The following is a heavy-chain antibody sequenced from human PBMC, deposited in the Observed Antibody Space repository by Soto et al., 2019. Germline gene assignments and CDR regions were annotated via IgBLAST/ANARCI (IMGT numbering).Heavy chain of an antibody. CDR2: ISGSGGST. V-gene: IGHV3-23*01. J-gene: IGHJ6*02. D-gene: IGHD1-26*01. CDR1: GFTFSSYA. Sequence: GGSLSLSCAASGFTFSSYAMSWVRQAPGKGLEWVSAISGSGGSTYYADSVKGRFTISRDNSKNTLYLQMNSLRAEDTAVYYCAKFKVGPDEEDYYYGMDVWGQGTTVTVYS. CDR3: AKFKVGPDEEDYYYGMDV.